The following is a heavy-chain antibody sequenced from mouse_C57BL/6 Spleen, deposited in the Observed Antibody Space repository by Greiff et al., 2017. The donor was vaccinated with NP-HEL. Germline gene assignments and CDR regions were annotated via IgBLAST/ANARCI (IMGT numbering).Heavy chain of an antibody. CDR2: IYPGGGGT. CDR1: GYAFSSYW. CDR3: AKAYDYVAMDY. V-gene: IGHV1-80*01. Sequence: QVQLQQPGAELVKPGASVKISCKASGYAFSSYWMNWVKQRPGKGLEWIGQIYPGGGGTNYNGKFKGKATLTADKSSSTAYMQLSSLTSEDAAVYFYAKAYDYVAMDYWGQGTSVTVSS. J-gene: IGHJ4*01. D-gene: IGHD2-4*01.